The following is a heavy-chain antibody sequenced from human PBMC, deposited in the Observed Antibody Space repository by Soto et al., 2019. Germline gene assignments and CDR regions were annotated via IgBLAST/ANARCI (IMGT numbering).Heavy chain of an antibody. D-gene: IGHD3-3*01. CDR1: GYTFTSYY. CDR2: INPDGGST. CDR3: AKAPRGGVIITTYSAHIDY. Sequence: QVQLVQSGAEVKKPGASVMLSCKASGYTFTSYYMHWVRQAPGQGLEWMGIINPDGGSTRYAQKFQGRVTMTRDTSTSTFYMELSSLRSEDTAVYYCAKAPRGGVIITTYSAHIDYWGLGTLVTVSS. J-gene: IGHJ4*02. V-gene: IGHV1-46*01.